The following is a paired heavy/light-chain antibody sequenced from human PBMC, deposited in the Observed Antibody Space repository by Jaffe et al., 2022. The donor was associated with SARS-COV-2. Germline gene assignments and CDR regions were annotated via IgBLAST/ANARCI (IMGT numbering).Light chain of an antibody. CDR1: SSDIGSNF. CDR3: AMYDYSLNGHWV. V-gene: IGLV1-47*01. J-gene: IGLJ3*02. Sequence: QSVLTQPPSISGTPGQRVTISCSGSSSDIGSNFVHWYRQLPGTAPKLVIYRNDERSSGVPDRFSGSKSGSSAFLAISGLRSDDEADYYCAMYDYSLNGHWVFGGGTRLTVL. CDR2: RND.
Heavy chain of an antibody. D-gene: IGHD2-15*01. Sequence: QVQLVQSGPEVKKPGASVKVSCQASGYSLTSYGITWVRQAPGQGLEWVGWISARSGNTKSARSLQDRLTLTTETPTRTAHMELRSLRFDDTAVYYCAGCSGGSCEWASDTFDIWGQGTLVSVSS. V-gene: IGHV1-18*01. CDR1: GYSLTSYG. CDR3: AGCSGGSCEWASDTFDI. J-gene: IGHJ3*02. CDR2: ISARSGNT.